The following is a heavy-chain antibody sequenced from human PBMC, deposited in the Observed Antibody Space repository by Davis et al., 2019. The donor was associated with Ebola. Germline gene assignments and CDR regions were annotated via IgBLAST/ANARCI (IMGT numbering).Heavy chain of an antibody. CDR3: AKERLMGVVVVAATQGMDV. CDR1: GFTFSSYA. J-gene: IGHJ6*02. Sequence: GESLKISCAASGFTFSSYAMSWVRQAPGKGLEWVSAISGSGGSTYYADSVKGRFTVSRGNSKNTLYLHMNSLRAEDTAVYYCAKERLMGVVVVAATQGMDVWGQGTTVTVSS. D-gene: IGHD2-15*01. V-gene: IGHV3-23*01. CDR2: ISGSGGST.